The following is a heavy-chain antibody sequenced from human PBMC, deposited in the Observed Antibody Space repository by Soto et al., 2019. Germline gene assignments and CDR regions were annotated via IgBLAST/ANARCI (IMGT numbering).Heavy chain of an antibody. CDR2: ISYDGSNK. Sequence: GGSLRLSCAASGFTFSSYAMHWVRQAPGKGLEWVAVISYDGSNKYYADSVKGRFTISRDNSKNTLYLQMTSLRAEDTAVYYCAIAISMVQGSVGYYFGMDVWGQGTTVTVSS. J-gene: IGHJ6*02. CDR3: AIAISMVQGSVGYYFGMDV. CDR1: GFTFSSYA. D-gene: IGHD3-10*01. V-gene: IGHV3-30-3*01.